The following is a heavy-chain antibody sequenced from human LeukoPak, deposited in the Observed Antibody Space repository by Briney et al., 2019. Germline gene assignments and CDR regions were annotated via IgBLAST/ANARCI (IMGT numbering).Heavy chain of an antibody. CDR1: GYSFTSYW. D-gene: IGHD5-24*01. V-gene: IGHV5-51*01. CDR2: IYPGDSDT. CDR3: ARRGCGGDGYCDAFDI. Sequence: GESLKISCKSSGYSFTSYWIGWVRQMPGKGLGWMGIIYPGDSDTTYSPSFQGQVTISADKSISPAYLQWSSVKASDTAMYYCARRGCGGDGYCDAFDIWGQGTMVTVSS. J-gene: IGHJ3*02.